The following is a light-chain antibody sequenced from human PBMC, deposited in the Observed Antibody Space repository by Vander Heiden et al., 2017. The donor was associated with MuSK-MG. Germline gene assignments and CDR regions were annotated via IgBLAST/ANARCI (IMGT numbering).Light chain of an antibody. CDR2: GAS. V-gene: IGKV3-20*01. CDR3: QQDGSSRT. CDR1: QSVSSSY. Sequence: EIVLTQSPGTLSLSPGERATLSCRASQSVSSSYLAWYQQKPGQAPRLLIYGASSRATGIPDRFSGSGSGTDFTLTISRLEPEDFAVYYWQQDGSSRTFGQGTKVXIK. J-gene: IGKJ1*01.